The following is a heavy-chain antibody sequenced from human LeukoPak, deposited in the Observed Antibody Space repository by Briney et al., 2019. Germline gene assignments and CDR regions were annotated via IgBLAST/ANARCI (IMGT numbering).Heavy chain of an antibody. CDR1: GFTFSAYW. Sequence: GGSLRLSCTTSGFTFSAYWMTWVRQAPGKGLEWVANIKEDGIEKYYVDSVKGRFTISRDNAKNSLYLQMNSLRAEDTAVYYCASNRAGYYYYYMDVWGTGTTVTVSS. CDR3: ASNRAGYYYYYMDV. D-gene: IGHD1-14*01. J-gene: IGHJ6*03. CDR2: IKEDGIEK. V-gene: IGHV3-7*01.